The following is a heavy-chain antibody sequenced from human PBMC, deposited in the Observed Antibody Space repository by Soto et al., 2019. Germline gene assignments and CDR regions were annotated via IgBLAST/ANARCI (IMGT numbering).Heavy chain of an antibody. CDR3: ARAVAVADDFDY. D-gene: IGHD6-19*01. CDR1: GYTFTGYA. CDR2: INAGNGNT. V-gene: IGHV1-3*01. J-gene: IGHJ4*02. Sequence: ASVKVSCEASGYTFTGYAMHWVRQAPGQRLEWMGWINAGNGNTKYSQKFQGRVTITRDTSASTAYMELSSLRSEDTAVYYCARAVAVADDFDYWGQGTLVTVS.